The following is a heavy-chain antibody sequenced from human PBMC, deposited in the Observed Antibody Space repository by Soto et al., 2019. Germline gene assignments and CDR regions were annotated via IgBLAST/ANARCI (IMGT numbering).Heavy chain of an antibody. J-gene: IGHJ4*02. CDR2: ISAYNGNT. V-gene: IGHV1-18*01. CDR3: ARYHEVGATTPPIFDY. CDR1: GYTFTSYG. Sequence: AASVKVSCKASGYTFTSYGISWGRQAPGQGLEWMGWISAYNGNTNYAQKLQGRVTMTTDTSTSTAYMELRSLRSGDTAVYYCARYHEVGATTPPIFDYWGQGTLVTVSS. D-gene: IGHD1-26*01.